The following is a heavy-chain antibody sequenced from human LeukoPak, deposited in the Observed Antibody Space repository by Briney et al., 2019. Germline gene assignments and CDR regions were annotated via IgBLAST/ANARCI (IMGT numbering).Heavy chain of an antibody. CDR2: ISYDGSNK. Sequence: SGRSLRLSCAASGSIFSSYGMHWVRQAPGKGLEWVAVISYDGSNKYYPDSVKGRFTISRDNSKNTLYLQMNSLRAEDTAVYYCAKGQYYDILAGYWGCFDSWGQGTLVIVSS. CDR1: GSIFSSYG. CDR3: AKGQYYDILAGYWGCFDS. J-gene: IGHJ4*02. D-gene: IGHD3-9*01. V-gene: IGHV3-30*18.